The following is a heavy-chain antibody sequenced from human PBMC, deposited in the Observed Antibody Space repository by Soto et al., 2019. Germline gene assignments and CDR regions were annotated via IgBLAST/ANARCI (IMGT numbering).Heavy chain of an antibody. CDR3: ARVRKLVRTCFDP. CDR2: SFHSGST. D-gene: IGHD6-6*01. V-gene: IGHV4-59*01. CDR1: GGSISSYY. Sequence: SETLSLTCTVSGGSISSYYWTWIRQPPGKGLEWIGHSFHSGSTNYNPSLKSRVAISVDTSKNQFSLKLSSVTTADTAVYYCARVRKLVRTCFDPCGQRTLVTVSS. J-gene: IGHJ5*02.